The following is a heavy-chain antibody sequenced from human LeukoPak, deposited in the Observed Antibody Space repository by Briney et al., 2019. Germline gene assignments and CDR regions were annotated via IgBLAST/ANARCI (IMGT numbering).Heavy chain of an antibody. CDR2: IIPIFGTA. Sequence: EASVKVSCKASGGTFSSYAISWVRQAPGQGLEWMGGIIPIFGTANYAQKFQGRVTITADESTSTAYMELSSLRSEDTAVYYCASTIVATTIYYYYGMDVWGQGTTVTVSS. CDR3: ASTIVATTIYYYYGMDV. CDR1: GGTFSSYA. J-gene: IGHJ6*02. V-gene: IGHV1-69*01. D-gene: IGHD5-12*01.